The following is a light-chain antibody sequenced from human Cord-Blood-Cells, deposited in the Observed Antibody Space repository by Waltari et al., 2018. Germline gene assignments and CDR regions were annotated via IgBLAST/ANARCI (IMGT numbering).Light chain of an antibody. J-gene: IGKJ5*01. CDR1: QSISSY. CDR2: DAS. CDR3: QQSYSTSIT. Sequence: DIQMTQSPSSLSASVGDRVTITCRASQSISSYLNWYQQKPGKAPKLLIYDASSLQSGVPSRFSCSGSWTDFTLTISSLQPEDFATYYCQQSYSTSITFGQGTRLEIK. V-gene: IGKV1-39*01.